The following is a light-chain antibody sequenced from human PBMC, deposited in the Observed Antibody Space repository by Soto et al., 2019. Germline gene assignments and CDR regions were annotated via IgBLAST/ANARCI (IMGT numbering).Light chain of an antibody. Sequence: DIQMTQSPSTLSASVGDRVTITCRASQSISSWLAWYQQKPGKAPKVLIYKASRLESGVPSRFSGSGSGTEFTLTISSLQPDDFATYYYQQYNSYSTFGQGTKVEIK. CDR2: KAS. CDR1: QSISSW. J-gene: IGKJ1*01. CDR3: QQYNSYST. V-gene: IGKV1-5*03.